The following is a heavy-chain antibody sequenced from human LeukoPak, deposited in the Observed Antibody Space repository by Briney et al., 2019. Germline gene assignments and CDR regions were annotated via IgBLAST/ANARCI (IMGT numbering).Heavy chain of an antibody. CDR1: GFTFSSYS. D-gene: IGHD6-13*01. Sequence: GSLRLSCAASGFTFSSYSMNWVRQAPGKGLEWVSSISSSSSYIYYADSVKGRFTISRDNARISLYLQMKSLRAEDTAVYYCARTPSIVGYTSRELGHWYFDLWGRGTPVTVSS. CDR3: ARTPSIVGYTSRELGHWYFDL. J-gene: IGHJ2*01. CDR2: ISSSSSYI. V-gene: IGHV3-21*01.